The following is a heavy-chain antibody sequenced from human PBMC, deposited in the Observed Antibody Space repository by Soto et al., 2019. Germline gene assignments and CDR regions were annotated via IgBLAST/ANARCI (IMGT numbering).Heavy chain of an antibody. Sequence: ESGGGLVQPGGSLSLSCAASGFTFSSYAMNWVRPAPGKGLEWISYISTTSTTIYYADSVKGRFTISRDNAKNSLYLQMSSLRDEDTAVYHCATDLGYCISNPCSWVQGTLVTVSS. V-gene: IGHV3-48*02. CDR1: GFTFSSYA. CDR2: ISTTSTTI. J-gene: IGHJ5*02. D-gene: IGHD2-2*01. CDR3: ATDLGYCISNPCS.